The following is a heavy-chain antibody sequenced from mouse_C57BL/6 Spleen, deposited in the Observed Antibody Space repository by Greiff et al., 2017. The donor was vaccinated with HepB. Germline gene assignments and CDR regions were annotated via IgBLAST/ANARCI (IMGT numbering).Heavy chain of an antibody. V-gene: IGHV1-82*01. Sequence: VQLQQSGPELVKPGASVKISCKASGYAFSSSWMNWVKQRPGKGLEWIGRIYPGDGDTNYNGKFKGKATLTADKSSSTAYMQLSSLTSEDSAVYFCARTPDSSGYRYAMDYWGQGTSVTVSS. D-gene: IGHD3-2*02. CDR1: GYAFSSSW. CDR3: ARTPDSSGYRYAMDY. J-gene: IGHJ4*01. CDR2: IYPGDGDT.